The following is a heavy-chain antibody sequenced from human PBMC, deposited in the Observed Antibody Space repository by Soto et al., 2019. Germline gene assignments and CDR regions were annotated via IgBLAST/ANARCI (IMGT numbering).Heavy chain of an antibody. V-gene: IGHV1-18*01. Sequence: EASVKVSCKASGYTFTSYGVSWVRQAPGQGLEWMGWISAYNGNTNYAQKLQGRVTMTTDTSTSTAYMELRSLRSDDTAVYYCARAVVGATIIYYYYGMDVWGQGTTVTVSS. J-gene: IGHJ6*02. CDR1: GYTFTSYG. CDR2: ISAYNGNT. CDR3: ARAVVGATIIYYYYGMDV. D-gene: IGHD1-26*01.